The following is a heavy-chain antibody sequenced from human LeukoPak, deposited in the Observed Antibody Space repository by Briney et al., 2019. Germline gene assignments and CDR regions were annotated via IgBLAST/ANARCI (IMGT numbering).Heavy chain of an antibody. D-gene: IGHD1-26*01. J-gene: IGHJ3*02. CDR3: AKENSGKYDAFDI. Sequence: GGSLRLSCAASGFTFRSYEMNWVRQAPGKGLEWISYITSSGSTIHYADSVKGRFTISRDNDNNSLYLQMNSLRAEDTAVYYCAKENSGKYDAFDIWGQGTVVTVSS. V-gene: IGHV3-48*03. CDR2: ITSSGSTI. CDR1: GFTFRSYE.